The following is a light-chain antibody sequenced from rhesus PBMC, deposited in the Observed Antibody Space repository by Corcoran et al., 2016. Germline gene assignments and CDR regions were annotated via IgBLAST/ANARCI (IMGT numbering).Light chain of an antibody. CDR1: QNIYSN. Sequence: IQMTQSPSALSASVGDRVTISCRASQNIYSNLAWYQQKPGKAPTLLIYAASSLQTGIPSRLSGSGSRTDFTLTISSLQTEDSAAYYCQHYYDNPYSFGQGTKVEIK. J-gene: IGKJ2*01. CDR3: QHYYDNPYS. CDR2: AAS. V-gene: IGKV1S12*01.